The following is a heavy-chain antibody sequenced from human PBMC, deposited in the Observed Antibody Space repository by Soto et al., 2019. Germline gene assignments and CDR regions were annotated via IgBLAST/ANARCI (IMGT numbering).Heavy chain of an antibody. CDR1: GFAFHKYA. D-gene: IGHD2-2*02. J-gene: IGHJ4*02. V-gene: IGHV3-23*01. CDR2: ITSNGDST. Sequence: PRLSCAAFGFAFHKYAMTWVRQAPGKGLQWVSSITSNGDSTYYADSVKGRFTTSRDNSKNTLYLQMNSLRADDTAVFYCAKDSPSYTTSPFYFDSWGQGTLVTVSS. CDR3: AKDSPSYTTSPFYFDS.